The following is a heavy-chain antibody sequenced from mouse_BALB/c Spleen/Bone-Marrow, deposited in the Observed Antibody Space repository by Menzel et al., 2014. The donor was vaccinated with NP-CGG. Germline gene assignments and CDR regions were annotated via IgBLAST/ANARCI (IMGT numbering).Heavy chain of an antibody. CDR2: ISRGGTT. J-gene: IGHJ3*01. CDR3: ARNYYGTFAY. V-gene: IGHV5-6-5*01. Sequence: EVKVVESGGGLVKPGGSLKLSCAASEFTFSSYAMSWVRQTPVKRLEWVASISRGGTTYYPDSVKGRFTISRDNARNILYLQMSGLRSEDTAMYYCARNYYGTFAYWGQGTLVTVSA. D-gene: IGHD1-1*01. CDR1: EFTFSSYA.